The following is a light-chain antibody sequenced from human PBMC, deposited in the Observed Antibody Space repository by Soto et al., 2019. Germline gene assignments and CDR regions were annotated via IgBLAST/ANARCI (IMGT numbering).Light chain of an antibody. V-gene: IGKV2-28*01. CDR2: DTS. Sequence: DIVMTHSPRSLAVTPGEPASISCRSSQGLLHNNAYNYLDWYLQKPGQSPQLLIYDTSNLETGAPSRFSGSGTGTIFTLTINSLQPEDIATYYCQQYDNLVITFGQGTRLEIK. CDR1: QGLLHNNAYNY. CDR3: QQYDNLVIT. J-gene: IGKJ5*01.